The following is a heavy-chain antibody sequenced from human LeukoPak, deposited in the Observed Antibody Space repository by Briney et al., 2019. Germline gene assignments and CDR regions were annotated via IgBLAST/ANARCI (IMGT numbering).Heavy chain of an antibody. V-gene: IGHV3-11*05. CDR2: ISSTSSYI. Sequence: GGSLRLSCAASGFTFSDYYMSWIRQAPGKGLEWVSYISSTSSYINYADSVKGRFTISRDNAKNSLFLQMNSLRAEDTAVYYCARVSEWLVPYWGEGTLVTVSS. J-gene: IGHJ4*02. D-gene: IGHD6-19*01. CDR1: GFTFSDYY. CDR3: ARVSEWLVPY.